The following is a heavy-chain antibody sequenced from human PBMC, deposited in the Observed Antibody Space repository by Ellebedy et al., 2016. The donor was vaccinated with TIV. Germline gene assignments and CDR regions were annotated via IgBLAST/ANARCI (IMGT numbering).Heavy chain of an antibody. CDR3: AKVIAVAGSW. CDR1: GFTFSSYG. V-gene: IGHV3-30*18. D-gene: IGHD6-19*01. J-gene: IGHJ4*02. Sequence: GESLKISXEASGFTFSSYGLHWVRQAPGKGLEWVAVISYDGSNKYYADSVKGRFTISRDNSKNTLYLQMNSLRAEDTAVYYCAKVIAVAGSWWGQGTLVTVSS. CDR2: ISYDGSNK.